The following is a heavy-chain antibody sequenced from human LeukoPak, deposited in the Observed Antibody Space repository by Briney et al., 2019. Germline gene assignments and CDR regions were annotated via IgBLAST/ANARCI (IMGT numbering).Heavy chain of an antibody. J-gene: IGHJ4*02. Sequence: ASEKVSCKASGYTFTDYYMHWVRQAPGQGLEWMGWINPKNGGTFYPQSFQGRITMTRDTSISTVYMELSSLLSADTAAYYCAREADILTGYYKYWGQGTVVTVSS. V-gene: IGHV1-2*02. CDR2: INPKNGGT. D-gene: IGHD3-9*01. CDR1: GYTFTDYY. CDR3: AREADILTGYYKY.